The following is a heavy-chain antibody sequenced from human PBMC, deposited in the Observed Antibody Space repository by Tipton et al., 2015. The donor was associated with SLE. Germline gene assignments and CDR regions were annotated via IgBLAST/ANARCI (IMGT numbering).Heavy chain of an antibody. CDR3: ARGLVRGVSLAFDI. Sequence: SGFTFSSYGMHWVRQAPGKGLEWVAFIRYDGSNKYYADSVKGRFTISRDNSKNTLYLQMNSLRAEDTAVYYCARGLVRGVSLAFDIWGQGTMVTVSS. D-gene: IGHD3-10*01. CDR2: IRYDGSNK. CDR1: GFTFSSYG. J-gene: IGHJ3*02. V-gene: IGHV3-30*02.